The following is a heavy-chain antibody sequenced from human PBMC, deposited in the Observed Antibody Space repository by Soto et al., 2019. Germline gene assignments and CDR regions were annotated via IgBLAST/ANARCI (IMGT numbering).Heavy chain of an antibody. D-gene: IGHD2-8*01. J-gene: IGHJ6*02. CDR2: ISGSGAGTT. Sequence: EVQLLESGGGWVQPGGSLRLSCAASGFSFSTYAMSWVRQAPWKGLEWVSSISGSGAGTTYYADSVNRRFTISRDNAKNTGYLQMNSLRADDTALYYCARASYCTTTTCLEEVWGQGTTVSVSS. CDR3: ARASYCTTTTCLEEV. CDR1: GFSFSTYA. V-gene: IGHV3-23*01.